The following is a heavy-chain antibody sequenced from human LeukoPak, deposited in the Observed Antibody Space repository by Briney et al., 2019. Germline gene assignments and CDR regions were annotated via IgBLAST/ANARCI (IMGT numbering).Heavy chain of an antibody. CDR1: GYTFTGYY. CDR3: ARDVGSGWPHPEPHPGDY. D-gene: IGHD6-19*01. CDR2: INPNSGGT. V-gene: IGHV1-2*02. Sequence: ASVKVSCKASGYTFTGYYMHWVRQAPGQGLEWMGWINPNSGGTNYAQKFQGRVTMTRDTSISTAYMELSRLRSDDTAVYYCARDVGSGWPHPEPHPGDYWGQGTLVTVSS. J-gene: IGHJ4*02.